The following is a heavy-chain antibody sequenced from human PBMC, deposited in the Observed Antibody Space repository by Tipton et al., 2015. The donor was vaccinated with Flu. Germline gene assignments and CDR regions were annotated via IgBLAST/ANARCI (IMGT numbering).Heavy chain of an antibody. D-gene: IGHD2-2*01. CDR2: IYYSEST. Sequence: TLSLTCTVSGGSISSYYWSWIRQPPGKGLEWSGYIYYSESTNYNPSPKSRVTISVDTSKNQFSLELSSVTAADTAVYDCARGDCSSTSCLDYWGQGTLVTVSS. CDR3: ARGDCSSTSCLDY. V-gene: IGHV4-59*01. CDR1: GGSISSYY. J-gene: IGHJ4*02.